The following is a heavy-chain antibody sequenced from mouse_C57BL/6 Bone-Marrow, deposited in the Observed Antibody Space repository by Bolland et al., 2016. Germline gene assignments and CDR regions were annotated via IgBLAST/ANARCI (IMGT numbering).Heavy chain of an antibody. D-gene: IGHD1-1*01. J-gene: IGHJ3*01. CDR3: ARSRYYGSSSLFAY. V-gene: IGHV1-26*01. Sequence: SYNQKFKGKATLTVDKSSSTAYMELRSLTSEDSAVYYCARSRYYGSSSLFAYWGQGTQV.